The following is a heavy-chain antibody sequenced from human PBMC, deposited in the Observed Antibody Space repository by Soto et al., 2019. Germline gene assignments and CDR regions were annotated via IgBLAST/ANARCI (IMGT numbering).Heavy chain of an antibody. CDR3: ASSYYDSSGYYYEERYYYYGMDV. J-gene: IGHJ6*02. Sequence: QVQLVQSGAEVKKPGSSVKVSCKASGGTFSSYGISWVRQAPGQGLEWMGGIIPIFGTANYAQKFQGRVTITADESTSTACMELSSLRSEDTAVYYCASSYYDSSGYYYEERYYYYGMDVWGQGTTVTVSS. V-gene: IGHV1-69*12. CDR1: GGTFSSYG. D-gene: IGHD3-22*01. CDR2: IIPIFGTA.